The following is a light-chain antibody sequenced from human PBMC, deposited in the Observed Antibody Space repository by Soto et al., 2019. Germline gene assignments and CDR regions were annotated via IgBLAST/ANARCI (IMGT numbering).Light chain of an antibody. V-gene: IGKV3D-20*02. J-gene: IGKJ3*01. CDR3: QQRSNWPPG. Sequence: IVLTQSPGTLSLSNGERATLSCRASQSVSSSYLAWYQQKPGQAPRLLIYGASSRATGIPDRFSGSGSGTDFSLIIGRLEPEDFAVYYCQQRSNWPPGFGPGTKVDI. CDR2: GAS. CDR1: QSVSSSY.